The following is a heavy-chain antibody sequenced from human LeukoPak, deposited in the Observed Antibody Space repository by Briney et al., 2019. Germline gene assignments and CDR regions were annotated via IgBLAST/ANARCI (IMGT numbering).Heavy chain of an antibody. CDR3: AKGAILWFGELFDNYFDY. Sequence: GGSLRLSCAASGFTFSSDGMSWVRQAPGKGLEWVSAISGSGGSTYYADSVKGRFTISRDNSKNTLYLQMNSLRAEDTAVYYCAKGAILWFGELFDNYFDYWGQGTLVTVSS. CDR2: ISGSGGST. CDR1: GFTFSSDG. V-gene: IGHV3-23*01. J-gene: IGHJ4*02. D-gene: IGHD3-10*01.